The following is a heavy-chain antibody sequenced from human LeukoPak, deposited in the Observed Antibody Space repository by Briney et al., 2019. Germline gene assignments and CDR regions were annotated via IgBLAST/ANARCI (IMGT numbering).Heavy chain of an antibody. CDR1: GFTFSNYA. V-gene: IGHV3-23*01. J-gene: IGHJ4*02. Sequence: GGSLRLSCAASGFTFSNYAMNWVRQAPGKGLEWLSIIFGSGDNTYYADSVKGRVTVSRDNSKNTLYLQMNSLRPEDTAIYYCAKRNTMVRGGPCFDKWGQGLLVTVSS. CDR3: AKRNTMVRGGPCFDK. CDR2: IFGSGDNT. D-gene: IGHD3-10*01.